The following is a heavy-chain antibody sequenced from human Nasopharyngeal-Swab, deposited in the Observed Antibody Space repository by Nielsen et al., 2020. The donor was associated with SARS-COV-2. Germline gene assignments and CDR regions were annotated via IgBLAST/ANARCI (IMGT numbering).Heavy chain of an antibody. D-gene: IGHD6-19*01. CDR1: GCTFSSYA. J-gene: IGHJ4*01. Sequence: SVKVSCKASGCTFSSYAISWVRQAPGQGLEWMGGIIPIFGTANYAQKFQGRVTTTADESTSTAYMELSSLRSEDTAVYYCARDWGYSSGWYPVYWGQGTLVTVSS. V-gene: IGHV1-69*13. CDR3: ARDWGYSSGWYPVY. CDR2: IIPIFGTA.